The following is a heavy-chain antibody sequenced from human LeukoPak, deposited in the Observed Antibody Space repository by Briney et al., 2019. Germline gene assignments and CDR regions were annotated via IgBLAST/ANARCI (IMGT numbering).Heavy chain of an antibody. J-gene: IGHJ4*02. V-gene: IGHV3-48*02. D-gene: IGHD3-10*01. Sequence: PGRCLRLSCAVSGFTLSSLSMNRVRQAAGNGREWVSYISSSISTIYYADSVKGRFTISRDNAKNSLYLQMNRLRDEETAVYYCARDQSGRLWFGELLYEYYFDYWGQGTLVTVSS. CDR2: ISSSISTI. CDR3: ARDQSGRLWFGELLYEYYFDY. CDR1: GFTLSSLS.